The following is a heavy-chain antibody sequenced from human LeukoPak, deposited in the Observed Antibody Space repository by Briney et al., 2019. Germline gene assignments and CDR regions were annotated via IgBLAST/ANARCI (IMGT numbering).Heavy chain of an antibody. Sequence: GASVKVSCKASGYTFTGYYMHWARQAPGQGLEWMGWINPNSGGTNYAQKFQGRVTMTRDTSISTAYMELSRLRSDDTAVYYCARDCGRSDGHNWFDPWGQGTLVTVSS. J-gene: IGHJ5*02. D-gene: IGHD3/OR15-3a*01. CDR1: GYTFTGYY. V-gene: IGHV1-2*02. CDR2: INPNSGGT. CDR3: ARDCGRSDGHNWFDP.